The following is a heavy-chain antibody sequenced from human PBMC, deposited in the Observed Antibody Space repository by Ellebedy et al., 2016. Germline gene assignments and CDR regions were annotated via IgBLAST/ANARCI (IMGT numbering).Heavy chain of an antibody. CDR1: GFTFSSYA. CDR2: ISYDGSNK. J-gene: IGHJ4*02. Sequence: GESLKISCAASGFTFSSYAMHWVRQAPGKGLEWVAVISYDGSNKYYADSVKGRFTISRDNSKNTLYLQMNSLRAEDTAVYYCARDPPEWLVRETFDYWGQGTLVTVSS. CDR3: ARDPPEWLVRETFDY. V-gene: IGHV3-30-3*01. D-gene: IGHD6-19*01.